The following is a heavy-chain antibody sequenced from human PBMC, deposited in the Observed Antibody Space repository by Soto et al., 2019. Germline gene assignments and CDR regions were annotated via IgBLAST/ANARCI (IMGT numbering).Heavy chain of an antibody. CDR1: GFTFSSYG. CDR3: ARAGDSGYLLD. V-gene: IGHV3-33*01. Sequence: QVQLVESGGGVVQPGRSLSLSCAASGFTFSSYGMHWVRQAPGKGLEWVAVIWYDGSNKYYADSVKGRFTLSRDNSKNTLYLQMNSLRAEDTAVYYCARAGDSGYLLDWGQGTLVTVSS. J-gene: IGHJ4*02. D-gene: IGHD5-12*01. CDR2: IWYDGSNK.